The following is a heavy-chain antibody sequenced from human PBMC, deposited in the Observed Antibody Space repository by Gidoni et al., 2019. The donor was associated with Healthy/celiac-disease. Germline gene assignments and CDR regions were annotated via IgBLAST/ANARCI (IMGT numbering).Heavy chain of an antibody. CDR3: APAVVVKGFDY. J-gene: IGHJ4*02. V-gene: IGHV3-48*01. CDR1: GFTFSSYS. Sequence: EVQLVESGGVLLQPGGSLSLSCTASGFTFSSYSMNWVRQAPGKGLEWVLYISSSSSTIYDADSVKVRFTSSRDNAKNSLYLQRNSLRAEDTAVYDCAPAVVVKGFDYWGQGTLVTVSS. CDR2: ISSSSSTI. D-gene: IGHD3-22*01.